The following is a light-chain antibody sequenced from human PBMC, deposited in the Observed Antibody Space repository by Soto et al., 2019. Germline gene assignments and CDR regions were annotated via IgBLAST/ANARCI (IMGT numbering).Light chain of an antibody. J-gene: IGKJ2*01. CDR2: LGS. V-gene: IGKV2-28*01. CDR3: MQTVETPYT. CDR1: QSLLLSNGNNY. Sequence: DIVLTQSPLSLPVTPGEPASISCRSSQSLLLSNGNNYLDWYLQKPGQSPQVLIYLGSNRASGVPERFSGSGSGTDFTLKISRVEAEDGGVYYCMQTVETPYTFGRGTKLEI.